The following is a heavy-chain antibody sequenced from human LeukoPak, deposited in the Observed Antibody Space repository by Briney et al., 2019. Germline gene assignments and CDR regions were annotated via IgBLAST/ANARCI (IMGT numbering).Heavy chain of an antibody. CDR2: ISGSGDTT. V-gene: IGHV3-23*01. D-gene: IGHD6-13*01. Sequence: GGSLRLSCAASGFTFSSYAMSWVRQAPGQGLECVSTISGSGDTTYYADSVKGRFTISRDNSKNTLYLQMNSLRADDTAIYYCAKRQLVPEGLFDYWGQGTLVTVSS. CDR3: AKRQLVPEGLFDY. J-gene: IGHJ4*02. CDR1: GFTFSSYA.